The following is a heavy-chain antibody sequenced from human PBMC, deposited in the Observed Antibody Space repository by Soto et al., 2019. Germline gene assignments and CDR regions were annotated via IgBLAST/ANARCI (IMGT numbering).Heavy chain of an antibody. Sequence: QVQLVQSGAEVKKPGASLRVSCKASGYTFSNFGFSWVRQAPGQGLEWLGWLNTYNGNTNFAVKFQGRVTMTTDTSTSTAYMDLRSLTSDDTAVYYCARGPDPTYFDFWGQGTLVTVSS. J-gene: IGHJ4*02. CDR1: GYTFSNFG. CDR3: ARGPDPTYFDF. V-gene: IGHV1-18*01. CDR2: LNTYNGNT.